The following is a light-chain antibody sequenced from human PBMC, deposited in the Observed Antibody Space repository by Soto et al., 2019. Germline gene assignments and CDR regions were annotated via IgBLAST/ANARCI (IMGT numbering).Light chain of an antibody. CDR1: QSVSNN. Sequence: EIVMTQSPATLSVSPGERATLSCRASQSVSNNLAWYQLKPGQAPRLLIYETSTRATGIPDRFSGSGSGTEFTLTISSLQSEDSAVYYCQQCNDLPLTFGPGTNVDIK. CDR3: QQCNDLPLT. J-gene: IGKJ3*01. CDR2: ETS. V-gene: IGKV3-15*01.